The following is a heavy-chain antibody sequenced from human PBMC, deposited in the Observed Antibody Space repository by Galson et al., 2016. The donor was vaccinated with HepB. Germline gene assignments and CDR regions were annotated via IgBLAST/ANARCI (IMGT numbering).Heavy chain of an antibody. CDR1: GFTFSSHA. CDR2: IIGTSGDT. CDR3: ARAMGFGGPDYGLDV. J-gene: IGHJ6*02. Sequence: SLRLSCAASGFTFSSHAMSWVRQAPGKGLETVLGIIGTSGDTYYADSVRGRFPISRDNSKYTLYLQMNSLRAEDTAVYYCARAMGFGGPDYGLDVWGQGTTVTVSS. V-gene: IGHV3-23*01. D-gene: IGHD3-10*01.